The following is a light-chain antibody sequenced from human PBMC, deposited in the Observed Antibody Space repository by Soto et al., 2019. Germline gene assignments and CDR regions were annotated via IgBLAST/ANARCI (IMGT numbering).Light chain of an antibody. V-gene: IGLV2-14*01. J-gene: IGLJ3*02. CDR3: SSYTTTITV. CDR2: EVT. CDR1: NTDLGNYKY. Sequence: QSALTQPASVSGSPGQSVTIPCTGTNTDLGNYKYVSWYQQYPGKPPQLLISEVTNRPLGVSNRFSGSKSGNTASLTISGLQAEDEADYYCSSYTTTITVFGGGTKRTVL.